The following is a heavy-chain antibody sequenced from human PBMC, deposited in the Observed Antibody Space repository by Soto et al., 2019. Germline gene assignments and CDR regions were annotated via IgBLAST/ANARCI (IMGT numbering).Heavy chain of an antibody. CDR3: ASGGDYTWHS. D-gene: IGHD4-17*01. J-gene: IGHJ4*02. V-gene: IGHV4-4*02. CDR1: GGSVSGDSW. CDR2: IFRSGTT. Sequence: QVQLQESGPGLVKPSGTLSLTCAVSGGSVSGDSWWSWVRQSPGKGLEWIGEIFRSGTTFYNPSLKGRITISIDKSKNQFSLKLTSVTAADTAVYYCASGGDYTWHSWGQGTLVTVSS.